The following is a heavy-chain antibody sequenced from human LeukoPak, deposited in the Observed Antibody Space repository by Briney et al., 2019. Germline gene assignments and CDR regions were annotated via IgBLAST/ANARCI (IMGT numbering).Heavy chain of an antibody. D-gene: IGHD4-23*01. CDR1: SGSISSYY. V-gene: IGHV4-4*07. Sequence: SEILSLTCTVSSGSISSYYWSWIRQPAGKGLEWIGRILTSGSTNYNPSLQSRVTMSVDTSKNQFSLKLNSMTAADTAVYYCAREFSYGSNGRGFDYWGQGTLVTVSS. CDR3: AREFSYGSNGRGFDY. CDR2: ILTSGST. J-gene: IGHJ4*02.